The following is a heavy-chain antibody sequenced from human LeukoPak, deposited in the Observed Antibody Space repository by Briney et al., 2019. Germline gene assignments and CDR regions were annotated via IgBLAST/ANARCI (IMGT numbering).Heavy chain of an antibody. CDR3: AAYDSSGYGRWFDP. Sequence: MASETLSLTCAVYGGSFSGYYWSWIRQPPGKGLEWIGEINHSGSTNYNPSLKSRVTISVDTSKNQFSLKLSSVTAADAAVYYCAAYDSSGYGRWFDPWGQGTLVTVSS. D-gene: IGHD3-22*01. CDR2: INHSGST. V-gene: IGHV4-34*01. J-gene: IGHJ5*02. CDR1: GGSFSGYY.